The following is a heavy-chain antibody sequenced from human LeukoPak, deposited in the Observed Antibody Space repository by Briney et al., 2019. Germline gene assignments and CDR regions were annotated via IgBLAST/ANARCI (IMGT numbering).Heavy chain of an antibody. CDR2: IIPILGIA. CDR1: GGTFSSYA. V-gene: IGHV1-69*04. J-gene: IGHJ4*02. Sequence: SVKVSCKASGGTFSSYAISWVRQAPGQGPEWMGRIIPILGIANYAQKFQGRVTITADKSTSTAYMELSSLRSEDTAVYYCGGAGPVLLWFGELSRWGQGTLVTVSS. CDR3: GGAGPVLLWFGELSR. D-gene: IGHD3-10*01.